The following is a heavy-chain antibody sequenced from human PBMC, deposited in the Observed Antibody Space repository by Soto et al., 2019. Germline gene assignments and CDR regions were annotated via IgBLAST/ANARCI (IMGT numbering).Heavy chain of an antibody. D-gene: IGHD3-22*01. CDR2: IIPIFGTA. V-gene: IGHV1-69*01. J-gene: IGHJ4*02. Sequence: QVQLVQSGAEVRKPGSSVRVSCKASGGSFNRHTISWVRQAPGQGLEWMGGIIPIFGTANHAQKFQGGVTIIADESTSTVYMELSSLRSDDTAIYYCARGWGYDSTDYYYAYWGQGTLVIVSS. CDR3: ARGWGYDSTDYYYAY. CDR1: GGSFNRHT.